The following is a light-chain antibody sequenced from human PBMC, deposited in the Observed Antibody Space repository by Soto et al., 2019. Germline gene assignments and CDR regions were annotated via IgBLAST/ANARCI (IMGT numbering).Light chain of an antibody. V-gene: IGKV3-20*01. J-gene: IGKJ2*01. Sequence: EIVLTQSPGTLSLSPGEGATLSCRASQSVSSTYLAWYQHKPGQAPRLLIYGASSRATGIPDRFSGSGSGTDFTLTISRLEPEDVAVYYCQQYGSSPVTFGQGTKLEIK. CDR1: QSVSSTY. CDR2: GAS. CDR3: QQYGSSPVT.